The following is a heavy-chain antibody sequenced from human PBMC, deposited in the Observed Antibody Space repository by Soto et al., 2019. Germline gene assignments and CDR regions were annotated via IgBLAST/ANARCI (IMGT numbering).Heavy chain of an antibody. V-gene: IGHV3-30*18. CDR2: ISYDGSNK. J-gene: IGHJ6*02. CDR1: GFTFSSYG. Sequence: QVQLVESGGGVVQPGRSLRLSCAASGFTFSSYGMHWVRQAPGKGLEWVAVISYDGSNKYYADSVKGRFTISRDNSKNTLYLQMNSLIAEDTAVYYCAKIPTSAVKGVYYYGMDVWGQGTTVTVSS. D-gene: IGHD3-16*01. CDR3: AKIPTSAVKGVYYYGMDV.